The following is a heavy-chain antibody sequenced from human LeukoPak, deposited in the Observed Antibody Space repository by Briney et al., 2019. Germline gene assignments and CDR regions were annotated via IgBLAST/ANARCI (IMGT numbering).Heavy chain of an antibody. CDR1: GGSISSYY. Sequence: PSETLSLTCTVSGGSISSYYWSWIRQPPGKGLEWIGYIHYSGSTNYNPSLKSRVTISVDTSKNQFSLKLRSVTAADTAVYYCARASGSRSWDYDYWGQGTLVTVSS. CDR2: IHYSGST. J-gene: IGHJ4*02. CDR3: ARASGSRSWDYDY. D-gene: IGHD6-13*01. V-gene: IGHV4-59*01.